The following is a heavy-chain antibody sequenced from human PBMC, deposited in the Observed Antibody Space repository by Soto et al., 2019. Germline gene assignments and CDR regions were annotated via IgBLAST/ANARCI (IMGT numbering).Heavy chain of an antibody. J-gene: IGHJ4*02. V-gene: IGHV1-3*01. CDR2: INAGNGHT. Sequence: GASVKVSCKASGYTFTTYIIHWVRQAPGQRLEWMGWINAGNGHTKYSRKSQGRVTITRDTSASTAYMELSSLRSEDTAVYYCARGSLWFGDLLPIDYWGQGTQVTVSS. D-gene: IGHD3-10*01. CDR3: ARGSLWFGDLLPIDY. CDR1: GYTFTTYI.